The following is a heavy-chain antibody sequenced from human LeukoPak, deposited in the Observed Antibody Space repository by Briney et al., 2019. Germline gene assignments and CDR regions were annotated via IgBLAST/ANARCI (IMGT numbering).Heavy chain of an antibody. Sequence: GGSLRLSCTASGFTFGDYAMSWFRPAPGKGREWVGFIRSKAYGGTTEYAASVKGRFTISRDDSKSIAYMQMNSLNTEDTAVYYCTRHSSLGDYWGQGNLVTVSS. CDR1: GFTFGDYA. CDR3: TRHSSLGDY. J-gene: IGHJ4*02. D-gene: IGHD3-22*01. CDR2: IRSKAYGGTT. V-gene: IGHV3-49*03.